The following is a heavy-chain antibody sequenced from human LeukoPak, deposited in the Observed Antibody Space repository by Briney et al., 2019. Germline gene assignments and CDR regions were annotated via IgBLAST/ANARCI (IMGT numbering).Heavy chain of an antibody. V-gene: IGHV3-7*01. Sequence: SGGSLRLSCAASGFTFSSYWMSWVRQAPGKGLEWAANIKQDGSEKYYVDSVKGRFTISRDNAKNSLYLQMNSLRAEDTAVYYCARDSFTVTPRKLFDYWAREPWSPSPQ. D-gene: IGHD4-17*01. CDR1: GFTFSSYW. CDR2: IKQDGSEK. J-gene: IGHJ4*02. CDR3: ARDSFTVTPRKLFDY.